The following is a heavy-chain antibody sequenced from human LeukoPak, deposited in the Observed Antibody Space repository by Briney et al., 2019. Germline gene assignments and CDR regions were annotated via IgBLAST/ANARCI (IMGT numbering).Heavy chain of an antibody. V-gene: IGHV3-7*01. CDR1: GFIFSSYW. CDR2: IKRDGSEK. D-gene: IGHD3-3*01. J-gene: IGHJ4*02. CDR3: ARDKEAAVDFWSGYYPL. Sequence: GESLKISCAASGFIFSSYWMGWVRQAPGKGLEWVANIKRDGSEKYYEDSVKGRFTISRDNAQNSLYLQMNSLRDEDTAVYYCARDKEAAVDFWSGYYPLWGQGTLVTVSS.